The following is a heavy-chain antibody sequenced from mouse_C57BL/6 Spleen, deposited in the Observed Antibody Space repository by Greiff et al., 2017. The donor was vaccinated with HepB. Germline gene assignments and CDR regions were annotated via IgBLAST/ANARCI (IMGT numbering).Heavy chain of an antibody. CDR3: AKPYGSSYVRYAMDY. D-gene: IGHD1-1*01. Sequence: VKLMESGPELVKPGASVKLSCKASGYTFTSYDINWVKQRPGQGLEWIGWIYPRDGSTKYNEKFKSKATLTVDKPSSTAYMQLSSLTSEDSAVYYCAKPYGSSYVRYAMDYWGQGTSVTVSS. V-gene: IGHV1-85*01. CDR1: GYTFTSYD. J-gene: IGHJ4*01. CDR2: IYPRDGST.